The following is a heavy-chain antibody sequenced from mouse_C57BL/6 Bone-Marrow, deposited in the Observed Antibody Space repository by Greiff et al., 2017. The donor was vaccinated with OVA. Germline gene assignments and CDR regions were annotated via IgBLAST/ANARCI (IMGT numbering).Heavy chain of an antibody. D-gene: IGHD3-2*02. CDR1: GYTFTSYW. CDR3: ARDSSGYRFAY. V-gene: IGHV1-52*01. CDR2: IDPSDSET. J-gene: IGHJ3*01. Sequence: VKLQQPGAELVRPGSSVKLSCKASGYTFTSYWMHWVKQRPIQGLEWIGNIDPSDSETHYNQKFKDKATLTVDKSSSTAYMQLSSLTSEDSAVYYCARDSSGYRFAYWGQGTLVTVSA.